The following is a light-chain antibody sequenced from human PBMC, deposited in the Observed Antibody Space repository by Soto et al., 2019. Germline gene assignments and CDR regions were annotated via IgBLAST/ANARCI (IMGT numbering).Light chain of an antibody. CDR1: QSVSSSY. Sequence: EIVVTQSPGTLSLSPGERATLSCRASQSVSSSYLAWYQQKPGQAPTLLIYGASTRATGIPARFSGSGSGTEFTLTISSLQSEDFVVYYCQQYSNWPSWTFGQGTKV. J-gene: IGKJ1*01. V-gene: IGKV3-15*01. CDR2: GAS. CDR3: QQYSNWPSWT.